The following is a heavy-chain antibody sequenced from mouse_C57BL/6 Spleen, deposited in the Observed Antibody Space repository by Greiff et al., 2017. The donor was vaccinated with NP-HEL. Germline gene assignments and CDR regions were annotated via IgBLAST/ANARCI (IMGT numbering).Heavy chain of an antibody. V-gene: IGHV7-1*01. CDR3: ARDLDSSGYVGPFAY. D-gene: IGHD3-2*02. J-gene: IGHJ3*01. CDR2: SRNKANDYTT. CDR1: GFTFSDFY. Sequence: EVKLMESGGGLVQSGRSLRLSCATSGFTFSDFYMEWVRQAPGKGLEWIAASRNKANDYTTEYSASVKGRFIVSRDTSQSILYLQMNALRAEDTAIYYCARDLDSSGYVGPFAYWGQGTLVTVSA.